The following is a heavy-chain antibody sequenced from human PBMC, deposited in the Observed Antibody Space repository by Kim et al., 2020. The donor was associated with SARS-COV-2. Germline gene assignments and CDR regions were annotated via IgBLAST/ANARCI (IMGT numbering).Heavy chain of an antibody. Sequence: SETLSLTCTVSGGSISSGGYYWSWIRQHPGKGLEWIGYIYYSGSTYYNPSLKSRVTISVDTSKNQFSLKLSSVTAADTAVYYCARGLKSYYYGSGSYFNWFDPWGQGTLVTVSS. D-gene: IGHD3-10*01. J-gene: IGHJ5*02. CDR1: GGSISSGGYY. CDR2: IYYSGST. CDR3: ARGLKSYYYGSGSYFNWFDP. V-gene: IGHV4-31*03.